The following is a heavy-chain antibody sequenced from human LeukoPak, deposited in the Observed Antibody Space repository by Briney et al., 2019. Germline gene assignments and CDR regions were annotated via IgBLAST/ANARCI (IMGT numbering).Heavy chain of an antibody. Sequence: GGSLRLSCAVSGFTFRSYAMKWVRQAPGKGLEWVSAITADGSSTHYTISVKGRFTISRDNAKDSLYLQMNSLRAEDTAVYYCARESGSVTSEVDFDYWGQGTLVTVSS. CDR1: GFTFRSYA. CDR2: ITADGSST. CDR3: ARESGSVTSEVDFDY. J-gene: IGHJ4*02. D-gene: IGHD4-17*01. V-gene: IGHV3-21*01.